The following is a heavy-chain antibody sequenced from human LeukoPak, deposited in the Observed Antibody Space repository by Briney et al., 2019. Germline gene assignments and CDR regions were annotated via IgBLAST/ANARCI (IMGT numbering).Heavy chain of an antibody. CDR3: ARREFFPFGGVIVHHAFDI. CDR2: IYYSGST. CDR1: GGSISSYY. Sequence: PSETLSLTCTVSGGSISSYYWSWIRQPPGKGLEWIGYIYYSGSTNYNPSLKSRVTISVDTSKNQFSLKLSSVTAADTAVYYCARREFFPFGGVIVHHAFDIWGQGTMVTVSS. J-gene: IGHJ3*02. V-gene: IGHV4-59*08. D-gene: IGHD3-16*02.